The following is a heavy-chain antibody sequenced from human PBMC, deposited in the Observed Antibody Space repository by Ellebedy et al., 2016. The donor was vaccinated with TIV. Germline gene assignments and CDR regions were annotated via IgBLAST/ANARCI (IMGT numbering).Heavy chain of an antibody. D-gene: IGHD4-17*01. V-gene: IGHV3-7*01. CDR3: ARRASYGDYAVQVNPWFDP. J-gene: IGHJ5*02. CDR1: GFNFRSYW. CDR2: IRQEGDEI. Sequence: GESLKISCAASGFNFRSYWMTWVRQAPGKGLEWVAKIRQEGDEIYYVESVKGRVTISRDNAKNSLFLQMYSLRVEDTAVYYCARRASYGDYAVQVNPWFDPWGQGTLVTVSS.